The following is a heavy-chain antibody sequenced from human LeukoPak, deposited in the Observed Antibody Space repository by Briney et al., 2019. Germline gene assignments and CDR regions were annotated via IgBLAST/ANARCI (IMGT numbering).Heavy chain of an antibody. D-gene: IGHD2-2*01. V-gene: IGHV1-46*01. CDR2: INPSGGST. J-gene: IGHJ4*02. CDR1: GYTFSDYY. CDR3: ARDERDVVVVPGAMPY. Sequence: VASVKVSCKASGYTFSDYYMHWVRQAPGQGLEWMGIINPSGGSTTNAQKFQGRVTMTRDTSTTTVYMELSSLRSDDTAMYYCARDERDVVVVPGAMPYWGQGTLVTVSS.